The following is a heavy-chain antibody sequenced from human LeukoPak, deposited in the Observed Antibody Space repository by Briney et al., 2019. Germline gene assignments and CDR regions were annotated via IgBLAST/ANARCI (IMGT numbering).Heavy chain of an antibody. CDR2: ISSSGGTI. CDR3: ARAGVGATADY. V-gene: IGHV3-48*03. CDR1: GFIFSSYG. J-gene: IGHJ4*02. Sequence: PGGSLRLSCAASGFIFSSYGMSWVRQAPGKGLEWVSSISSSGGTIYYADSVKGRFTISRDNAKNSLYLQMNSLRAEDTAVYYCARAGVGATADYWGEGSLVTVSS. D-gene: IGHD1-26*01.